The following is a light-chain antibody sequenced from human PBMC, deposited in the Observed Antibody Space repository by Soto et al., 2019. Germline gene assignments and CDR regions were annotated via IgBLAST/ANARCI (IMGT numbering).Light chain of an antibody. J-gene: IGKJ1*01. Sequence: EIVWTQSPATLSAFPGDRVTLSCRASQALNTRLAWYQNKPGQDPRLLIYLTSNRAAGVPSRFSAWGSETDFNLTISEVQTEDFAVYDCHQRQSWPRTFGQGTKGDIK. CDR2: LTS. V-gene: IGKV3-11*01. CDR1: QALNTR. CDR3: HQRQSWPRT.